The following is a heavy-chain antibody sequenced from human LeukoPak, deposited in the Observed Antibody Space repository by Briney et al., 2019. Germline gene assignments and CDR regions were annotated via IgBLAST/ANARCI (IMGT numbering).Heavy chain of an antibody. Sequence: ASVKVSCKASGGTFSSYAISWVQQAPGQGLEWMGWISAYNGNTNYAQKLQGRVTMTTDTSTSTAYMELRSLRSDDTAVYYCAREGASGSFPLDYWGQGTLVTVSS. CDR3: AREGASGSFPLDY. D-gene: IGHD1-26*01. CDR2: ISAYNGNT. V-gene: IGHV1-18*01. J-gene: IGHJ4*02. CDR1: GGTFSSYA.